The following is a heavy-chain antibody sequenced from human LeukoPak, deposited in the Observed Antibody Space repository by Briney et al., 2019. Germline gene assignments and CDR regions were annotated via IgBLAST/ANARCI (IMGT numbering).Heavy chain of an antibody. CDR2: MNPNSGNT. CDR1: GYTFTSYD. J-gene: IGHJ6*03. CDR3: ARGDIVVVPAALTPYYYYYMDV. D-gene: IGHD2-2*01. V-gene: IGHV1-8*01. Sequence: ASVKVSCKASGYTFTSYDINWVRQAPGQGLEWMGWMNPNSGNTVYAQKFKGRVTMTRNTSISTAYMELSSLRSEDTAVYYCARGDIVVVPAALTPYYYYYMDVWGKGTTVTVSS.